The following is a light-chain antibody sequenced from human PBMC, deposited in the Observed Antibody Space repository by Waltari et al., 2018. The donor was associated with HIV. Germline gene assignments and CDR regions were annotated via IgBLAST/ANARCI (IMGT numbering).Light chain of an antibody. J-gene: IGLJ1*01. CDR3: SSYTSRDTFV. Sequence: QSALTQPAAVSGSPGQSITISCTGARGDVGTYNYVSWYQQLPGKAPKLIIYEFSNRPSGLSNRFSGSKSGNTASLTISGLQAEDEGYYYCSSYTSRDTFVFGTGTEVTVL. CDR2: EFS. CDR1: RGDVGTYNY. V-gene: IGLV2-14*01.